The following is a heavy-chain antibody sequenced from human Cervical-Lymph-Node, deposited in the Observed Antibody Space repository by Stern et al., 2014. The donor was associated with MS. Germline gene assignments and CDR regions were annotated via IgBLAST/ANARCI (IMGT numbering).Heavy chain of an antibody. Sequence: VKLVESGGGLVKPGGSLRLSCAASGFTFSSYSMNWVRQAPGKGLEWVASISSGCSYIYYADSLKCRFTISRDNAKNSLYLQMNSLRAEDTAVYYCARGRGGNYRYYFDYWGQGTLVTVSS. CDR3: ARGRGGNYRYYFDY. CDR1: GFTFSSYS. V-gene: IGHV3-21*01. CDR2: ISSGCSYI. J-gene: IGHJ4*02. D-gene: IGHD4-23*01.